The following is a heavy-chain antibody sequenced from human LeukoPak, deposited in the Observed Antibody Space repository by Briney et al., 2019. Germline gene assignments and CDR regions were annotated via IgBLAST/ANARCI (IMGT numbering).Heavy chain of an antibody. Sequence: SETLSLTCTVSGGSINNGGYYWSWIRQHPGKGLEWIGYIYYSGSSYYNPSLKSRVTISVDTSKNQFSLKLSSVTAADTAVYYCARGYYYDSSGYYYPPSGWGQGTLVTVSS. J-gene: IGHJ4*02. CDR2: IYYSGSS. D-gene: IGHD3-22*01. CDR3: ARGYYYDSSGYYYPPSG. CDR1: GGSINNGGYY. V-gene: IGHV4-31*03.